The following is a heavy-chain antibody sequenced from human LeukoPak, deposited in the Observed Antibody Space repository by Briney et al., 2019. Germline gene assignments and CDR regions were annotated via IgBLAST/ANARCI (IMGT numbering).Heavy chain of an antibody. V-gene: IGHV1-18*01. D-gene: IGHD4-23*01. Sequence: ASVKVSCKASGYTFTSYGISWVRQAPGQGLEWMGWISAYNGNTNYAQKLQGRVTMTTDTSTSTAYMELRSLRSDDTAVYYCARDHDYGGNPPPPNFDYWGQGTLVTVSS. CDR1: GYTFTSYG. CDR2: ISAYNGNT. J-gene: IGHJ4*02. CDR3: ARDHDYGGNPPPPNFDY.